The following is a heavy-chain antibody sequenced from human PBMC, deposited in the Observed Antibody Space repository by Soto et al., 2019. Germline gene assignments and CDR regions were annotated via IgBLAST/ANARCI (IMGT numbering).Heavy chain of an antibody. D-gene: IGHD2-15*01. CDR2: INTNNGNT. CDR3: ARDLLGSFDV. Sequence: QVQLVQSGAVVKKPGASVKVSCKASGYTFTSYGIAWVRQAPGQGLEWMGWINTNNGNTNSAQRLQGRVTMTADTSTRTGYMELRSLRSDDTAIYYCARDLLGSFDVWGQGTMVTISS. CDR1: GYTFTSYG. V-gene: IGHV1-18*01. J-gene: IGHJ3*01.